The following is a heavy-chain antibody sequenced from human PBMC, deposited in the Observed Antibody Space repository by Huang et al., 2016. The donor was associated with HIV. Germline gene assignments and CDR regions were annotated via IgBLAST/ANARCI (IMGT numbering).Heavy chain of an antibody. J-gene: IGHJ4*02. Sequence: QVQLVESGGGLVKPGGSLRLSCAASGFTFSDYYMRCSRQAPGKGREWSSYISKSGSSIYYGDSVKGRFTVSRDNAKKSLYLQMNSLRADDTAVYYCARDSFSLAGVLDQWGQGTLVTVSS. CDR2: ISKSGSSI. D-gene: IGHD3-3*02. CDR3: ARDSFSLAGVLDQ. CDR1: GFTFSDYY. V-gene: IGHV3-11*04.